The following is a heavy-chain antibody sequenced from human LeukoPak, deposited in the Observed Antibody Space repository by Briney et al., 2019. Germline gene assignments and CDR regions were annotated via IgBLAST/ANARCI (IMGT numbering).Heavy chain of an antibody. CDR2: INHSGST. CDR3: AKMFNADVYFEY. Sequence: SETLSLTCAVYGGSFSGYYWSWIRQPPGKGLEWIGEINHSGSTNYNPSLKSRVTISVDTSKNQFSLKLSSVTAADTAVYYCAKMFNADVYFEYWGQGILVTVSS. D-gene: IGHD2-2*01. V-gene: IGHV4-34*01. CDR1: GGSFSGYY. J-gene: IGHJ4*02.